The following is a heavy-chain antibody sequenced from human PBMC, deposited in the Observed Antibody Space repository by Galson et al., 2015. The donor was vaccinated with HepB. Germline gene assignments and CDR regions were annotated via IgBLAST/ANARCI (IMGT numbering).Heavy chain of an antibody. CDR1: GYTFTGYY. Sequence: SVKVSCKASGYTFTGYYMHWVRQAPGQGLEWMGRINPNSGGTNYAQKFQGRVTMTRDTSISTAYMELSGLRSDDTAVYYCARDAAYCGGDCYSNAFDIWGQGTMVTVSS. CDR3: ARDAAYCGGDCYSNAFDI. D-gene: IGHD2-21*01. V-gene: IGHV1-2*06. J-gene: IGHJ3*02. CDR2: INPNSGGT.